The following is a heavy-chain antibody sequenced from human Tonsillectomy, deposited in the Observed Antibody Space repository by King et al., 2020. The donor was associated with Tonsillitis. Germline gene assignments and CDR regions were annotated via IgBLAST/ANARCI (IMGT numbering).Heavy chain of an antibody. D-gene: IGHD5-18*01. V-gene: IGHV3-23*04. CDR2: ISGSGGST. Sequence: VQLVESGGGLIQPGGSLRLSCAASGLTFSSYAMSWVRQAPGKGLEWVSAISGSGGSTYYADSVKGRFSISRDNSKNTLDLQMNSLRAEDTAVYYCAKAGVGYTYGHPYYFDYWGQGTLVTVSS. CDR1: GLTFSSYA. CDR3: AKAGVGYTYGHPYYFDY. J-gene: IGHJ4*02.